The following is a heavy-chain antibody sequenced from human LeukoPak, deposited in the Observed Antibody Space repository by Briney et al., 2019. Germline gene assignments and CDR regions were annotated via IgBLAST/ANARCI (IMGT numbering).Heavy chain of an antibody. D-gene: IGHD3-16*01. V-gene: IGHV4-61*09. CDR3: ARGRVQDYVWGSHFYFDY. J-gene: IGHJ4*02. CDR2: VFTSGNT. CDR1: GGSITRGSYY. Sequence: PSETLSLTCAVSGGSITRGSYYWTWIRQPAGKALEWIGHVFTSGNTNYNPSLKSRVTISVDTSKNQFSLKLSSVTAADTAVYYCARGRVQDYVWGSHFYFDYWGQGTLVTVSS.